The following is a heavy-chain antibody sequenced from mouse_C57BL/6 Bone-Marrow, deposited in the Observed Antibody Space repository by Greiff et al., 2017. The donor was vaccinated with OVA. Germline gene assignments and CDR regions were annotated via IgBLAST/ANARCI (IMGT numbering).Heavy chain of an antibody. CDR2: IYPRDGST. V-gene: IGHV1-85*01. J-gene: IGHJ3*01. Sequence: QVQLQQSGPELVKPGASVKLSCKASGYTFTSYDINWVKQRPGQGLEWIGWIYPRDGSTKYNEKFKGKATWTVDTSSSTAYMELNSLTSEDSAVYYCARVWFAYWGQGTLVTVSA. CDR1: GYTFTSYD. CDR3: ARVWFAY.